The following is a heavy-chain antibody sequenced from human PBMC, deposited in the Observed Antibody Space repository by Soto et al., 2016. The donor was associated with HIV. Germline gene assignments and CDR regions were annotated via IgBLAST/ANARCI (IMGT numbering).Heavy chain of an antibody. Sequence: VQLVESGGGLVQPGRSLRLSCAPSGFSFDDYAMHWVRQAPGKGLEWISGVSWDSGSIDYADSVKGRFTVYRDNANNALYLQMNSLRLEDTALYYCVKDMGFREVRDPFDYWGREPWSPSPQ. CDR1: GFSFDDYA. D-gene: IGHD3-10*01. CDR2: VSWDSGSI. CDR3: VKDMGFREVRDPFDY. V-gene: IGHV3-9*01. J-gene: IGHJ4*02.